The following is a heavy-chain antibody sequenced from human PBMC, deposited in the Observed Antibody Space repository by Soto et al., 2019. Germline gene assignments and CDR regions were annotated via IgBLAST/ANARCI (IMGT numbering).Heavy chain of an antibody. J-gene: IGHJ4*02. CDR2: IYPGDSDT. V-gene: IGHV5-51*01. D-gene: IGHD6-6*01. CDR1: LYSFTGYW. Sequence: PVQSLKNSNQGALYSFTGYWIRLVLQIPWKGLECMGIIYPGDSDTRYSPSFQGQVTISADKSISTAYLQWSSLKASDNAMYYFARQEAARLGLRFGYWGEGTLGTVSS. CDR3: ARQEAARLGLRFGY.